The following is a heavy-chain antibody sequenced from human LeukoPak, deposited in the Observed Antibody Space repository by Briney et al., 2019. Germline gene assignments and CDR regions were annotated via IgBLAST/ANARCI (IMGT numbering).Heavy chain of an antibody. CDR3: ATGGGVAAAVHSPYYFDY. J-gene: IGHJ4*02. CDR1: GYTLTELS. V-gene: IGHV1-24*01. Sequence: GASVKVSCKVSGYTLTELSMHWVRQAPGKGLEWMGGLDPEDGETIYAQKFQGRVTMTEDASTDTAYMELSSLRSEDTAVYYCATGGGVAAAVHSPYYFDYWGQGTLVTVSS. CDR2: LDPEDGET. D-gene: IGHD6-13*01.